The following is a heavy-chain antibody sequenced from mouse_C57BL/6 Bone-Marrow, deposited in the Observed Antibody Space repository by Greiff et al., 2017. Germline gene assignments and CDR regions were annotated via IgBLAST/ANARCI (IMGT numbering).Heavy chain of an antibody. V-gene: IGHV1-19*01. CDR1: GYTFTDYY. J-gene: IGHJ4*01. Sequence: VQLQQSGPVLVKPGASVKMSCKASGYTFTDYYMNWVKQSHGKSLEWIGVINPYNGGTSYNQKFKGKATLTVDKSSSTAYMELNSLTSEDSAVYYCAREADSPYAMDYWGQGTSVTVSS. CDR3: AREADSPYAMDY. CDR2: INPYNGGT.